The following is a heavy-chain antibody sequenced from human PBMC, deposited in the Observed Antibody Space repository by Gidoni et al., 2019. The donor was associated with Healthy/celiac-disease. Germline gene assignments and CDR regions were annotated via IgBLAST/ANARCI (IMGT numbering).Heavy chain of an antibody. CDR3: ASLGFGEVQGGY. CDR1: GGSISSYY. D-gene: IGHD3-10*01. Sequence: QVQLQESGPGLVKPSETLSLTCTVPGGSISSYYWSWIRQPPGQGLEWIGYIYYSGSTNYNPSLKSRVTISVDTSKNQFSLKLSSVTAADTAVYYCASLGFGEVQGGYWGQGTLVTVSS. V-gene: IGHV4-59*01. J-gene: IGHJ4*02. CDR2: IYYSGST.